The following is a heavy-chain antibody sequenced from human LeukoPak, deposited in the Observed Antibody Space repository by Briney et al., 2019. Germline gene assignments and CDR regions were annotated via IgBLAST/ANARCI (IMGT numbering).Heavy chain of an antibody. Sequence: SETLSLTCVVSGGSINSRDHYWSWIRQPAGKGLEWIGHIYESGNTYFNPSLKSRVTISLDRSRNQFSLKLTSMTAADTAMYYCARRSLNAFDIWGQGTVVTVSS. V-gene: IGHV4-30-2*01. CDR3: ARRSLNAFDI. J-gene: IGHJ3*02. CDR2: IYESGNT. D-gene: IGHD2-15*01. CDR1: GGSINSRDHY.